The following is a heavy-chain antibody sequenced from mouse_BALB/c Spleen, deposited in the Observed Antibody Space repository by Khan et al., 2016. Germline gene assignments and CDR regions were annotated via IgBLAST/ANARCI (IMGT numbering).Heavy chain of an antibody. J-gene: IGHJ2*01. Sequence: QVRLQQSGAELARPGASVKLSCKASGYTFTYYWMQWIKQRPGQGLEWIGAIYPGDGDTRYTQNFKGKATLTADKSSSTAYMQLNSLASEDSAVYYCARGNSYYDYDYWGQGTTLTVSS. D-gene: IGHD2-4*01. V-gene: IGHV1-87*01. CDR1: GYTFTYYW. CDR3: ARGNSYYDYDY. CDR2: IYPGDGDT.